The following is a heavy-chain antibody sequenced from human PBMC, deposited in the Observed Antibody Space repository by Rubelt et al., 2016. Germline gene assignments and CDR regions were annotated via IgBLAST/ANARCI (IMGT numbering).Heavy chain of an antibody. CDR3: ARMAGNYYGMDV. Sequence: QVQLQQWGAGLLKPSETLSLTCAVYGGSFSGYYWSWIRQPPGKGLEWIGEINHSGSTNYNPSLKSRVTISVDTSKNQFSLKLSSVTAADTAVYYWARMAGNYYGMDVWGQGTTVTVSS. CDR2: INHSGST. D-gene: IGHD5-24*01. V-gene: IGHV4-34*01. CDR1: GGSFSGYY. J-gene: IGHJ6*02.